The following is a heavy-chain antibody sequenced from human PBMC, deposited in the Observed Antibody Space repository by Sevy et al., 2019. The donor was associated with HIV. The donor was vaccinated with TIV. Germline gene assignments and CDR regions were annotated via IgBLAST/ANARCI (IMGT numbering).Heavy chain of an antibody. CDR2: IKQDAGPK. D-gene: IGHD1-7*01. CDR1: GFTFSKYW. V-gene: IGHV3-7*01. Sequence: GGSLRLSCAASGFTFSKYWMGWVRQAPGKGLEWVANIKQDAGPKYYVDSVKGRFTISRDNAKNSLYLQMNSLRAEDTAVYVCARDDGNYYFHYWGQGTLVTVSS. CDR3: ARDDGNYYFHY. J-gene: IGHJ4*02.